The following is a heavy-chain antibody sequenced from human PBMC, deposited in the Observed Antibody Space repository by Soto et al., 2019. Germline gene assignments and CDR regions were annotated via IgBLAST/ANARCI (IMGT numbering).Heavy chain of an antibody. J-gene: IGHJ6*03. CDR1: GFTFSSYA. V-gene: IGHV3-23*01. D-gene: IGHD6-13*01. Sequence: EGSLRLSCAASGFTFSSYAMSWVRQAPGKGLEWVSAISGSGGSTYYADSVKGRFTISRDNSKNTLYLQMNSLRAEDTAIYYCAKRKKKRALEVEAGSQVAAAGTNSYYYYMDVWGKGTTVTVSS. CDR3: AKRKKKRALEVEAGSQVAAAGTNSYYYYMDV. CDR2: ISGSGGST.